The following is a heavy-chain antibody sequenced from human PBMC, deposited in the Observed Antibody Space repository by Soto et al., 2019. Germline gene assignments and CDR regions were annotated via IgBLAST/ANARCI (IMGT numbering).Heavy chain of an antibody. CDR2: TSSDGGTK. V-gene: IGHV3-30-3*01. Sequence: QVQLMESGGGVVQPGGSLRLSYVTSGFTFSRYSMHWFRQAPGKGLEWVAVTSSDGGTKFYADSVKGRFTVSRDNSKNTLYLQMNSLRTEDTAVYYCAREVVLTEWYFDNWGQGILVTVSS. D-gene: IGHD2-21*01. CDR3: AREVVLTEWYFDN. J-gene: IGHJ4*02. CDR1: GFTFSRYS.